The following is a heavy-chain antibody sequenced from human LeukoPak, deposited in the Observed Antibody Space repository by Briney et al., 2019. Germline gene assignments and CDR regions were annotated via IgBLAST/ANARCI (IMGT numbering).Heavy chain of an antibody. CDR3: AREYYYDSSGRPAYYYGMDV. Sequence: SETLSLTCTVSGGSISSYYWSWLRQPPGKGLEWIGYIYYSGSTNYNPSLKSRVTISVGTSKNQFSLKLSSVTAADTAVYYCAREYYYDSSGRPAYYYGMDVWGQGTTVTVSS. CDR1: GGSISSYY. CDR2: IYYSGST. V-gene: IGHV4-59*12. D-gene: IGHD3-22*01. J-gene: IGHJ6*02.